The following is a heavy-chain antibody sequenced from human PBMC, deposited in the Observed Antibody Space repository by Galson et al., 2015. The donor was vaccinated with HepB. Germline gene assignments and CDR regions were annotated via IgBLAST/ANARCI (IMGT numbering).Heavy chain of an antibody. Sequence: SLRLSCAASGFTFSSYGMHWVRQAPGKGLEWVALIWYDGSIKHNADSVKGRFTISRDNSKNTVYLQMNSLRGEDTAVYFCARDTDPGFYFDYWGQGTLVTVSS. V-gene: IGHV3-33*01. CDR1: GFTFSSYG. CDR2: IWYDGSIK. CDR3: ARDTDPGFYFDY. D-gene: IGHD3-10*01. J-gene: IGHJ4*02.